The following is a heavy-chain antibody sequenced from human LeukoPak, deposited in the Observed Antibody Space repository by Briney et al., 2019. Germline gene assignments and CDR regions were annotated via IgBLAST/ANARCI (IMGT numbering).Heavy chain of an antibody. CDR2: IYYSEST. CDR1: GGSISSSSYS. J-gene: IGHJ4*02. D-gene: IGHD6-19*01. CDR3: SNTNRGWYGVGDY. Sequence: SETLSHTCTVSGGSISSSSYSWGWIRQPPGKGLEWIGSIYYSESTYYNPSLKGRVTISVDTSKNQFSLKLSSVTAADTAVYYCSNTNRGWYGVGDYWSQGALVTVSS. V-gene: IGHV4-39*01.